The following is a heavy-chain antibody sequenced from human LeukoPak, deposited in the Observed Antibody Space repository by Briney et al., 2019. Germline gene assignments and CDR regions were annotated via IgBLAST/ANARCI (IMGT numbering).Heavy chain of an antibody. CDR1: GFTFSSHG. CDR3: AKATGWDVWFGELGLDY. D-gene: IGHD3-10*01. CDR2: ISGSGDYT. J-gene: IGHJ4*02. Sequence: PGGSLRLSCAASGFTFSSHGMSWVRQAPGKGLEWVSTISGSGDYTYYADSVKGRFTISRDNSKNTLYLQMNSLRAEDTAVYYCAKATGWDVWFGELGLDYWGQGTLVTVSS. V-gene: IGHV3-23*01.